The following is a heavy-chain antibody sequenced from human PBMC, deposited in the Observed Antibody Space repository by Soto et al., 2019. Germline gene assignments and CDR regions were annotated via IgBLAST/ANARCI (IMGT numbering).Heavy chain of an antibody. J-gene: IGHJ4*02. CDR3: AKDRNYVSQTLEASPDY. V-gene: IGHV3-30*18. D-gene: IGHD1-7*01. CDR1: GFTFSSYG. Sequence: QVQLVESGGGVVQPGRSLRLSCAASGFTFSSYGMHWVRQAPGKGLEWVAVISYDGSNKYYADSVKGRFTISRDNSKNTLYLQMNSLRAEDTAVYYCAKDRNYVSQTLEASPDYWGQGTLVTVSS. CDR2: ISYDGSNK.